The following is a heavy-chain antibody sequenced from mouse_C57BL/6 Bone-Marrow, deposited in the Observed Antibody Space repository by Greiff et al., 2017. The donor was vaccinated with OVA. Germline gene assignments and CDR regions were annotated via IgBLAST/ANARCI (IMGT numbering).Heavy chain of an antibody. CDR2: IRSGSSTI. J-gene: IGHJ2*01. Sequence: EVKVVESGGGLVKPGGSLKLSCAASGFTFSDYGMHWVRQAPEKGLEWVAYIRSGSSTIYYADPVKGRFTISRDNAKNTLFLQMTSLRPEDTAMYYCARRATVVAPYFDYWGQGTTLTVSS. CDR3: ARRATVVAPYFDY. V-gene: IGHV5-17*01. CDR1: GFTFSDYG. D-gene: IGHD1-1*01.